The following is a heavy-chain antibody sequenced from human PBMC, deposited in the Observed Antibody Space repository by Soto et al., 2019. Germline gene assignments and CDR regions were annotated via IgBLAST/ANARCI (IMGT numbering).Heavy chain of an antibody. CDR2: INPNSGGT. J-gene: IGHJ6*02. Sequence: GASVKVSCKASGYTFTGYYMHWVRQAPGQGLEWMGWINPNSGGTNYAQKFQGWVTMTRDTSISTAYMELSRLRSDDTAVYYCARGAFSQYVDIVATTIYYYGMDVWGQGTTVTVSS. CDR1: GYTFTGYY. D-gene: IGHD5-12*01. CDR3: ARGAFSQYVDIVATTIYYYGMDV. V-gene: IGHV1-2*04.